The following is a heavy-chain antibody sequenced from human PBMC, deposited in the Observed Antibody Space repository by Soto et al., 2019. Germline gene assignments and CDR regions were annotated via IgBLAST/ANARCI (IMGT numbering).Heavy chain of an antibody. J-gene: IGHJ4*02. V-gene: IGHV3-30*18. Sequence: QVQLVESGGGVVQPGKSLRLSCAASGFTFSDYGMHWVRQAPGKGPEWLAVISYAGTTQHYAEPVKGRFTIARDNFKNTLHLESNSLRGQEPAVYYCAKSEEDSSAYVGYFDYLWQGSTVTVSS. CDR3: AKSEEDSSAYVGYFDY. D-gene: IGHD3-22*01. CDR1: GFTFSDYG. CDR2: ISYAGTTQ.